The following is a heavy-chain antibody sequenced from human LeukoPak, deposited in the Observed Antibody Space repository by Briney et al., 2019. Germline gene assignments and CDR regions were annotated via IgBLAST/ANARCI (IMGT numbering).Heavy chain of an antibody. CDR3: ARGTHIVVVVDYGMDV. Sequence: GGSLILSCAASGFTFSSYAMHWVRQAPGKGLEWVAVISYDGSNKYYADSVKGRFTISRDNSKNTLYLQMNSLRAEDTAVYYCARGTHIVVVVDYGMDVWGQGTTVTVSS. J-gene: IGHJ6*02. CDR1: GFTFSSYA. V-gene: IGHV3-30-3*01. CDR2: ISYDGSNK. D-gene: IGHD2-15*01.